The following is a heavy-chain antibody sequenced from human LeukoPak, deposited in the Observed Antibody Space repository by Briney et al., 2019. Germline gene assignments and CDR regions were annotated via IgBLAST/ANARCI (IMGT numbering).Heavy chain of an antibody. CDR2: IRNDGSII. J-gene: IGHJ4*02. CDR3: AKDSFLRFLEWLEVPETYYFDY. Sequence: PGGSLRLSCAASGFTFSSYGMHWIRRAPGKGPEWVAFIRNDGSIIYNADSVKGRFTISRDNSKNTLYLQMNSLRADDTAVYYCAKDSFLRFLEWLEVPETYYFDYWGQGTLVTVSS. V-gene: IGHV3-30*02. CDR1: GFTFSSYG. D-gene: IGHD3-3*01.